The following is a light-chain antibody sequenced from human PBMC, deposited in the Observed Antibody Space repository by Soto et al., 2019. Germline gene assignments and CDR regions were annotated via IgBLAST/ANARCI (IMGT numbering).Light chain of an antibody. Sequence: ESVLTQSPGTLSLSPGERATLSCRASQSVSSSYLAWYQQKPGQAPRLLIYGASSRATGIPDRFSGSGSGTDFTLTISRLAPEDFAVYYCQQYGSSPPEWTFGQGTKVEIK. CDR3: QQYGSSPPEWT. CDR2: GAS. CDR1: QSVSSSY. J-gene: IGKJ1*01. V-gene: IGKV3-20*01.